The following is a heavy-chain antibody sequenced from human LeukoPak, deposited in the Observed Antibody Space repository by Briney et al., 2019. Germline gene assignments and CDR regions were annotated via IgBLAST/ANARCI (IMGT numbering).Heavy chain of an antibody. V-gene: IGHV4-31*03. J-gene: IGHJ4*02. D-gene: IGHD3-16*02. Sequence: PSETLSLTCTVSSGSISSGGYYWSWIRQHPGKGLEWIGYIYYSGSTYYNPSLKSRVTISVDTSKNQFSLKLSSVTAADTAVYYCARGNPMITFGGVIVIPKGGFDYWGQGTLVTVSS. CDR1: SGSISSGGYY. CDR3: ARGNPMITFGGVIVIPKGGFDY. CDR2: IYYSGST.